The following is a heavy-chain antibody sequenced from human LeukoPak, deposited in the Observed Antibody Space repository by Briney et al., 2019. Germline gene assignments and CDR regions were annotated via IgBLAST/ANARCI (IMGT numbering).Heavy chain of an antibody. J-gene: IGHJ6*02. CDR1: GGSFSGYY. Sequence: PSETLSLTCAVYGGSFSGYYWSWIRQPPGKGLEWIGEINHSGSTNYNPSLKSRVTISVDTSKNQFSLKLSSMTAADTAVYYCASAQGGYCSSTSCYTRYPYYYYGMDGWGQGTTVTVSS. CDR3: ASAQGGYCSSTSCYTRYPYYYYGMDG. V-gene: IGHV4-34*01. CDR2: INHSGST. D-gene: IGHD2-2*02.